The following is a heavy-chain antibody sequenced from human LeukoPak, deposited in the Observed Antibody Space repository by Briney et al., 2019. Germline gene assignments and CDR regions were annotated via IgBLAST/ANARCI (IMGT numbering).Heavy chain of an antibody. J-gene: IGHJ4*02. D-gene: IGHD5-12*01. CDR3: ARDTGYSGYSRDPGIDY. CDR1: GGTFSSYA. V-gene: IGHV1-69*04. Sequence: SVKVSCKASGGTFSSYAISWVRQAPGQGLEWMGRIIPILGIANYAQKFQGRVTITADKSTSTAYMELSSLRSEDTAVYYCARDTGYSGYSRDPGIDYWGQGTLVTVSS. CDR2: IIPILGIA.